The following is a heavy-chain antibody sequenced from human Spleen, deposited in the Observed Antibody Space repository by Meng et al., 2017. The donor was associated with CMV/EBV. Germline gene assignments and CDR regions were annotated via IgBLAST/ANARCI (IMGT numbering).Heavy chain of an antibody. CDR3: ARGDSGTYYFDH. V-gene: IGHV4-39*07. CDR2: SYYRDST. D-gene: IGHD1-26*01. J-gene: IGHJ4*02. Sequence: AWIRQPPGKGLEWIGSSYYRDSTYFNPSLEGRVTISIDTSMNRFSLKLSSVTAADTAVYYCARGDSGTYYFDHWGQGALVTVSS.